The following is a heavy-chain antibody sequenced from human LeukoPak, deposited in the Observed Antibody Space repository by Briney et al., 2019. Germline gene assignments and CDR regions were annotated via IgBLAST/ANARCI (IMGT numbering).Heavy chain of an antibody. CDR1: GDSISNYY. V-gene: IGHV4-4*07. J-gene: IGHJ5*02. CDR3: AKVRYGTINWFDP. Sequence: SETLSLTCTVSGDSISNYYWSWIRQPAGKGLEWIGRIYSSGSTNYNPSLKSRVTMSIDTSKNQFSLKLSSVTAADTAVYYCAKVRYGTINWFDPWGQGTSVTASS. D-gene: IGHD3-10*01. CDR2: IYSSGST.